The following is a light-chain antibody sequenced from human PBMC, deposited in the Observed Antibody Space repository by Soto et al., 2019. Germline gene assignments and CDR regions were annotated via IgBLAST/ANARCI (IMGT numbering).Light chain of an antibody. Sequence: QSALTQPASVSGSPGQSITISCTGTSSDIGSYNYVSWYQQHPGKAPKLIIYDVSNRPSGVSDRFSGSKSGNTASLTISGLQAVDEADYDCSSYIIFGTYVFCTGTKVTXL. V-gene: IGLV2-14*03. J-gene: IGLJ1*01. CDR1: SSDIGSYNY. CDR2: DVS. CDR3: SSYIIFGTYV.